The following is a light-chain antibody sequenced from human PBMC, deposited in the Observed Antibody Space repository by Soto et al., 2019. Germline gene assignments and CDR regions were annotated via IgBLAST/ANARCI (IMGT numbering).Light chain of an antibody. J-gene: IGLJ1*01. CDR1: SSNIGNNY. V-gene: IGLV1-51*01. CDR2: DNN. CDR3: ATWDSSLNTGV. Sequence: SVLTQPPSVSAAPGQKVTISCSGSSSNIGNNYVSLYQQLPGTAPKLLIYDNNNRPSGIPDRFSGSTSGTSATLGITGLQTGEDTEYYCATWDSSLNTGVFGTATKLTV.